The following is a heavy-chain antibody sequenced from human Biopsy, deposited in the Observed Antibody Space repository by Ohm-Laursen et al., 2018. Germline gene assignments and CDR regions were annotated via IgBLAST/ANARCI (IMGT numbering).Heavy chain of an antibody. CDR2: INIDGSTT. J-gene: IGHJ6*03. V-gene: IGHV3-74*01. Sequence: GSLRLSCTASGFSFSSYWMHWVRHGPGKGLVWVSRINIDGSTTRYADSVKGRFTISRDNSKNTLYLHMSSLRAADTAVYYCARDRYYGSENYFSHYNMDVWGQGTTVTVSS. D-gene: IGHD3-10*01. CDR3: ARDRYYGSENYFSHYNMDV. CDR1: GFSFSSYW.